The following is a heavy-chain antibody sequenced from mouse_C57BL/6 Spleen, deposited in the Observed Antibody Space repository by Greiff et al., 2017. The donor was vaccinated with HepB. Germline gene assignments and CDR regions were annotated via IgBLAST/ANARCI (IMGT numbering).Heavy chain of an antibody. CDR1: GFTFSDYG. D-gene: IGHD1-1*02. J-gene: IGHJ4*01. Sequence: EVHLVESGGGLVKPGGSLKLSCAASGFTFSDYGMHWVRQAPEKGLEWVAYISSGSSIIYYADTVKGRFTISRDNAKNTLFLQMTSLRSEDTAMYYCARPYGAMDYWGQGTSVTVSS. CDR2: ISSGSSII. V-gene: IGHV5-17*01. CDR3: ARPYGAMDY.